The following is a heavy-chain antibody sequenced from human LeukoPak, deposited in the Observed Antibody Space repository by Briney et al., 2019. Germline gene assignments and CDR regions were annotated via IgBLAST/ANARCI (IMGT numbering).Heavy chain of an antibody. CDR2: IRYDGSNK. Sequence: GGSLRLSCAASGFTFSSYGMHWVRQAPGKGLEWVAFIRYDGSNKYYADSVKGRFTISRDNSKNTLYLQMNSLRAEDTAVYYCARTGQGYSSGWYLDYWGQGTLVTVSS. V-gene: IGHV3-30*02. CDR3: ARTGQGYSSGWYLDY. D-gene: IGHD6-19*01. J-gene: IGHJ4*02. CDR1: GFTFSSYG.